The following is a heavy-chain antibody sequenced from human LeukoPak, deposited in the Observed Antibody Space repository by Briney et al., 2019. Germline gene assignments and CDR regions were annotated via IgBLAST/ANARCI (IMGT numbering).Heavy chain of an antibody. V-gene: IGHV3-11*01. D-gene: IGHD3-10*01. CDR1: GFTFSDYY. CDR3: ARGQRFRESHYYYYYYMDV. J-gene: IGHJ6*03. Sequence: GGSLRLSCAASGFTFSDYYMSWIRQAPGKGLEWVSYISSSGSTIYYADSVKGRFTISRDNAKNSLYLQMNSLRAEDTAVYYCARGQRFRESHYYYYYYMDVWGKGTTVTVSS. CDR2: ISSSGSTI.